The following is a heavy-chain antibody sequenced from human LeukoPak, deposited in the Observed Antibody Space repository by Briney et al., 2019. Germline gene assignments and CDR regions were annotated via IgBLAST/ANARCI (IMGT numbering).Heavy chain of an antibody. CDR2: ISWNSGSI. D-gene: IGHD3-3*01. J-gene: IGHJ6*02. V-gene: IGHV3-9*01. CDR3: AKDVRRYYYYGMDV. CDR1: GFTVSNNY. Sequence: GGSLRLSCAASGFTVSNNYMTWVRQAPGKGLEWVSGISWNSGSIGYADSVKGRFTISRDNAKNSLYLQMNSLRAEDTALYYCAKDVRRYYYYGMDVWGQGTTVTVSS.